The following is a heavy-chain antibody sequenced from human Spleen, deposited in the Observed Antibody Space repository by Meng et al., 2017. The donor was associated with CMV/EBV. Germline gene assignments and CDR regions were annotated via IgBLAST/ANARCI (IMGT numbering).Heavy chain of an antibody. CDR3: ARAGLGYCSVTSCYNDY. CDR2: IREDGSSK. J-gene: IGHJ4*02. V-gene: IGHV3-7*01. D-gene: IGHD2-2*02. CDR1: GFTLDSYT. Sequence: GESLKISCAVSGFTLDSYTMNWVRQAPGKGLEWVANIREDGSSKYYADPVKGRFTISRDNAKNSLFLQMSSLRAEDTAMYYCARAGLGYCSVTSCYNDYWGQGTLVTVSS.